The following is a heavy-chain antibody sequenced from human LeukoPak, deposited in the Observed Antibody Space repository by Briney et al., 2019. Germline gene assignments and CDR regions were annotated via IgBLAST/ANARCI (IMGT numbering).Heavy chain of an antibody. CDR3: ARGIAAAGP. D-gene: IGHD6-13*01. J-gene: IGHJ5*02. Sequence: GGSLRLSCAASGFTFSSHGMNWVRQAPGKGLEWVSGISPSGGITYYTDSVKGRFTISRDNAKNTLYLQMNSLRAEDTAVYYCARGIAAAGPWGQGTLVTVSS. CDR2: ISPSGGIT. CDR1: GFTFSSHG. V-gene: IGHV3-23*01.